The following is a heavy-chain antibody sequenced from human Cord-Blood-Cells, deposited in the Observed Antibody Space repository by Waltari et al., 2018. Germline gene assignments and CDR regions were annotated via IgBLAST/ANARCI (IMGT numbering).Heavy chain of an antibody. CDR3: AHSGIAARLVPFDY. D-gene: IGHD6-6*01. CDR1: GFSLSTRGVG. Sequence: QITLKESGPTLVKPTQTLTLTCTFSGFSLSTRGVGVGWIRQPPGKALEWLALIYWDDDKRYSPSLKSRLTITKDTSKNQVVLTMTNMDPVDTATYYCAHSGIAARLVPFDYWGQGTLVTVSS. V-gene: IGHV2-5*02. J-gene: IGHJ4*02. CDR2: IYWDDDK.